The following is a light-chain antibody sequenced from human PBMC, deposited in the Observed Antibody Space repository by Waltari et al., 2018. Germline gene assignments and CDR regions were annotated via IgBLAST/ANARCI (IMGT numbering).Light chain of an antibody. J-gene: IGLJ3*02. CDR2: LNSDGSH. CDR3: QTWDTDIRV. CDR1: SWHSSYA. Sequence: QLVLTQSPSASASLRPSVTLTCTLSSWHSSYAIAWPPEEAEKGPRFLMKLNSDGSHSKGDGIPDRFSGSSSGTERYLTISSLQSEDEADYYWQTWDTDIRVFGGGTELTVL. V-gene: IGLV4-69*01.